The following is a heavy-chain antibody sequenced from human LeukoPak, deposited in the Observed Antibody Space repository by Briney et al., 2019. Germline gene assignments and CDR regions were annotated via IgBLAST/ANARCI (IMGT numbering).Heavy chain of an antibody. CDR1: GFTFSSYW. V-gene: IGHV3-7*05. J-gene: IGHJ4*02. D-gene: IGHD1-26*01. CDR2: IKQDGSEK. Sequence: GGSLRLSCAASGFTFSSYWMSWVRQAPGKGLEWVANIKQDGSEKYYVGSVKGRFTISRDNADNSLSLQMNSLRAEDTALYYCARDTGELPLGYWGQGTLVTVSS. CDR3: ARDTGELPLGY.